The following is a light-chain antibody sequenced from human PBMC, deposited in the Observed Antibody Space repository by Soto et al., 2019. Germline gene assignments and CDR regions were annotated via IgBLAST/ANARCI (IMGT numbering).Light chain of an antibody. Sequence: DIQVTQWASSLYGSDGDRVTIVYRASQSIRSDLNWYQQQPGKAPKLLIYAASSLQSGVPSRFSGSGSGTHFILTVSSLQPEDFATYYCQPLNSYPLTFGGGTKVDIK. CDR2: AAS. CDR3: QPLNSYPLT. CDR1: QSIRSD. J-gene: IGKJ4*01. V-gene: IGKV1-39*01.